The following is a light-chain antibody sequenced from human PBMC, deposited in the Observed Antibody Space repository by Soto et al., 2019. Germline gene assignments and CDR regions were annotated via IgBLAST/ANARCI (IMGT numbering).Light chain of an antibody. CDR3: QQYDNSPIT. Sequence: EIVLTQSPGTLSLSPGERATLSCRASQSISSSYLAWYQQKPGQAPRLLIYGASSRATGIPDRFSGTGSETDFTLTISRLEPEDFAVYYCQQYDNSPITFGQGTRLENK. V-gene: IGKV3-20*01. CDR2: GAS. CDR1: QSISSSY. J-gene: IGKJ5*01.